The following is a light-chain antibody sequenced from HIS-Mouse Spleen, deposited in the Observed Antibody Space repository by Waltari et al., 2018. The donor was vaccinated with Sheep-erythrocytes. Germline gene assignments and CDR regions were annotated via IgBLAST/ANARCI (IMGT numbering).Light chain of an antibody. CDR1: SSDVGGYNY. J-gene: IGLJ2*01. V-gene: IGLV2-14*03. Sequence: QSALTQPASVSGSPGPSITISCTGPSSDVGGYNYVLWYQQHPGKAPKLMIYDVSNRPSGVSNRFSGSKSGNTASLTISGLQAEDEADYYCSSYTSSSTLVVFGGGTKLTVL. CDR2: DVS. CDR3: SSYTSSSTLVV.